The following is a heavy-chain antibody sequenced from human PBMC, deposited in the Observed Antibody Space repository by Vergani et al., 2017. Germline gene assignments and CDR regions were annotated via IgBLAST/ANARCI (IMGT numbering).Heavy chain of an antibody. J-gene: IGHJ5*02. Sequence: QVRLQESGPGLVKPSETLSLTCHVFGVSVTDYNCNWIRQAPGKGLEWIGSLSTTGGATHAGHNPSLKSRVSISVDTSKSQFSLRLTSVTAADSAIYYCAGDTHSWQRADRWGQGLLVSVSS. D-gene: IGHD6-13*01. V-gene: IGHV4-59*02. CDR3: AGDTHSWQRADR. CDR1: GVSVTDYN. CDR2: LSTTGGA.